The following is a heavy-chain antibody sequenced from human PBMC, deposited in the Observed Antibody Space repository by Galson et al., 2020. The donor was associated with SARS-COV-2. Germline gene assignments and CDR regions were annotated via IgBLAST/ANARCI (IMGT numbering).Heavy chain of an antibody. J-gene: IGHJ6*02. CDR3: ATVHPAAAGLYYYYGMDV. Sequence: ASVTVSCKVSGYTLTELSMHWVRQAPGKGLEWMGGFDPEDGETIYAQKFQGRVTMTEDTSTDTAYMELSSLRSEDTAVYYCATVHPAAAGLYYYYGMDVWGQGTTVTVSS. V-gene: IGHV1-24*01. CDR2: FDPEDGET. D-gene: IGHD6-13*01. CDR1: GYTLTELS.